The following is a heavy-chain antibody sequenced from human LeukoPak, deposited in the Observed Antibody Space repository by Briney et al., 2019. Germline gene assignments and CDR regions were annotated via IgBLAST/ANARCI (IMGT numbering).Heavy chain of an antibody. CDR2: FDPEDGET. Sequence: GASVTVSCTVSGYTLTELSMHWVRQAPGRGLEWMGGFDPEDGETIYAQKFQGRVTMTEDTSTDTAYMELSSLRSEDTAVYYCATVFLGYCSSTSCPRWFDPWGQGTLVTVSS. V-gene: IGHV1-24*01. CDR1: GYTLTELS. CDR3: ATVFLGYCSSTSCPRWFDP. J-gene: IGHJ5*02. D-gene: IGHD2-2*01.